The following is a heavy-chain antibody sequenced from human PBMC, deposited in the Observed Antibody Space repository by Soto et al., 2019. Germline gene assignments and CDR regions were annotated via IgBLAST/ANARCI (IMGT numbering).Heavy chain of an antibody. V-gene: IGHV1-46*03. D-gene: IGHD2-2*01. J-gene: IGHJ4*02. Sequence: QVQLVQSGAEVKKPGASVKVSCKASGYTFTSYYMHWVRQAPGQGLEWMGIINPSGGSTSYAQKFQGRVTMTRDTSTSTVYMELSSLRSEDTAVYYCAIVVVPAAIPDYWGQGTLVTVSS. CDR1: GYTFTSYY. CDR3: AIVVVPAAIPDY. CDR2: INPSGGST.